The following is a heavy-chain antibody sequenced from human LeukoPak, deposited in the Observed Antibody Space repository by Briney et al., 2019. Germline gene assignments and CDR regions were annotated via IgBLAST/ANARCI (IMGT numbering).Heavy chain of an antibody. J-gene: IGHJ4*02. D-gene: IGHD1-1*01. CDR1: GFAFSSHA. CDR2: IDISGGST. Sequence: GGSLRLSCAASGFAFSSHAMCWVRQAPGEGLEWVSSIDISGGSTYYADSAEGRFTISRDNSKNTLYLQMNGLRVEDTALYYCANEVRPNDYWGQGTLVTVSS. V-gene: IGHV3-23*01. CDR3: ANEVRPNDY.